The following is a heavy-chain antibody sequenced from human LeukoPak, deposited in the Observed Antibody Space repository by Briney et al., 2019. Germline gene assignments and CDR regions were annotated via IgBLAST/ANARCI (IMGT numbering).Heavy chain of an antibody. V-gene: IGHV5-51*01. CDR2: IYPGDSDT. D-gene: IGHD1-26*01. CDR3: ARPRDSGTYYSGMDV. J-gene: IGHJ6*02. Sequence: GESLKISCKGSGYSFTSYWIAWVRQMPGKGLEWMGIIYPGDSDTRYSPSFQGQVTISADKSLNTAYLQWSSLKASDTAMYYCARPRDSGTYYSGMDVWGQGTTVTVSS. CDR1: GYSFTSYW.